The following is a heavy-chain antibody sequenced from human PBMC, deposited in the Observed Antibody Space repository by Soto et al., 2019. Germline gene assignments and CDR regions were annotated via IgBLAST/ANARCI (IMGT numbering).Heavy chain of an antibody. CDR3: ARDAALPGEADRLDY. CDR2: VYHNGLT. V-gene: IGHV4-4*02. CDR1: GDSIGSNVW. Sequence: SETLSLTCDVSGDSIGSNVWWSWVRPPPGKGLEWIGEVYHNGLTDYNPSLRGRATMSADMSKNQFSLRVTSVTDADTAIYYCARDAALPGEADRLDYGGHRALVTSPQ. D-gene: IGHD2-15*01. J-gene: IGHJ4*01.